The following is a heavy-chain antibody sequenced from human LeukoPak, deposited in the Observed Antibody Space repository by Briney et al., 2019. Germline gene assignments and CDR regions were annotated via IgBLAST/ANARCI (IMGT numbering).Heavy chain of an antibody. Sequence: SQTLSLTCAISGDSVSSNSAAWNWIRQSPSRGLEWLGRTYYRSKWYNDYAVSVKSRITINPDTSKNQFSLQLNSVTPEDTAVYYCARDVPPDGYNPEHYFDYWGQGTLVTVSS. V-gene: IGHV6-1*01. CDR3: ARDVPPDGYNPEHYFDY. CDR1: GDSVSSNSAA. J-gene: IGHJ4*02. CDR2: TYYRSKWYN. D-gene: IGHD5-24*01.